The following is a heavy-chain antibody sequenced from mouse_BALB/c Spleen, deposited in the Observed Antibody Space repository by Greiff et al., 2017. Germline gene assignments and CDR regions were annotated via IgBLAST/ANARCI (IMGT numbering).Heavy chain of an antibody. J-gene: IGHJ4*01. CDR3: ARGEYYGGSYYAMDY. CDR2: ISDGGSYT. Sequence: EVKLVESGGGLVKPGRSLSLTCAVSGFSFSDYYMYWVRQPPEKRLEWVATISDGGSYTYYPDSVTGRFTIARDNAKDILYMHMSSLKSEDTAMYYCARGEYYGGSYYAMDYWGQGTSVTVSS. D-gene: IGHD1-1*01. V-gene: IGHV5-4*02. CDR1: GFSFSDYY.